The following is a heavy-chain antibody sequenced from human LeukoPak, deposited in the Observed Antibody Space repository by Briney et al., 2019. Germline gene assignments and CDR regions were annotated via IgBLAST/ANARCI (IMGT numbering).Heavy chain of an antibody. CDR3: ARDNYDSSGYPTRFDY. Sequence: GGSLRLSCAASGFTFSSYWMSWVRQAPGKGLEWVANIKQDGSEKYYVDSVKGRFTISRDNAKNSLYLQMNSLRAEDTAVYYCARDNYDSSGYPTRFDYWGQGTLVTVSS. J-gene: IGHJ4*02. V-gene: IGHV3-7*01. D-gene: IGHD3-22*01. CDR1: GFTFSSYW. CDR2: IKQDGSEK.